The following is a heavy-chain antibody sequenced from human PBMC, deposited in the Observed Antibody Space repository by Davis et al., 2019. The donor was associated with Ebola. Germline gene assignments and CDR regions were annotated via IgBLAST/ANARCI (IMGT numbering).Heavy chain of an antibody. CDR1: GYTFTSYA. CDR3: ARDQGSSDQYYYYYGMDV. D-gene: IGHD6-6*01. Sequence: ASVKVSCKASGYTFTSYAMNWVRQAPGQRLEWMGWINAGNGNTKYSQKFQGRVTITRDTSASTAYMELSSLRSEDTAVYYCARDQGSSDQYYYYYGMDVWGQGTTVTVSS. V-gene: IGHV1-3*01. CDR2: INAGNGNT. J-gene: IGHJ6*02.